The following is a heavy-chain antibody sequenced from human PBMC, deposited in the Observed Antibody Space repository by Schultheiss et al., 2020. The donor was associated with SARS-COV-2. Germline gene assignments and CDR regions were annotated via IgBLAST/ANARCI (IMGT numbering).Heavy chain of an antibody. CDR1: GFNVNSYG. V-gene: IGHV3-33*05. J-gene: IGHJ2*01. CDR2: ISYDGSNK. Sequence: GGSLRLSCVASGFNVNSYGMHWVRQAPGKGLEWVAVISYDGSNKYYADSVKGRFTISRDNSKNTLYLQMNSLRAEDTAVYYCAREVPAAIRYFDLWGRGTLVTVSS. D-gene: IGHD2-2*01. CDR3: AREVPAAIRYFDL.